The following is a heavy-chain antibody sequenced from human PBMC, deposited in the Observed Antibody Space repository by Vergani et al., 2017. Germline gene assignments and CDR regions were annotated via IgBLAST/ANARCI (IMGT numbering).Heavy chain of an antibody. CDR3: ASCAAREYCSSTSCSACNDY. V-gene: IGHV1-69*13. J-gene: IGHJ4*02. CDR1: GGTFSSTS. Sequence: QGQLAQSGAEVKKPGSSVKVSCKASGGTFSSTSISWVRQAPGQGLEWMGRIIPIFGTTSYAQKFQGRVTILADESTSTAYMELSSLRSEDTAVYYCASCAAREYCSSTSCSACNDYWGQGTLVTVSS. D-gene: IGHD2-2*01. CDR2: IIPIFGTT.